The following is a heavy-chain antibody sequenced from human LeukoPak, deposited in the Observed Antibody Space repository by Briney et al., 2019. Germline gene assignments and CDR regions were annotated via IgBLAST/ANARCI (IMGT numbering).Heavy chain of an antibody. CDR2: IHYSGST. Sequence: SETLSLTCTVSGGSISSYYWSWIRQPPGKGLEWIGYIHYSGSTYYNPSLKSRVTISVDTSKNQFSLKLSSVTAADTAVYYCARAEYYYDSSGYYSGWFDPWGQGTLVTVSS. CDR3: ARAEYYYDSSGYYSGWFDP. CDR1: GGSISSYY. J-gene: IGHJ5*02. V-gene: IGHV4-59*12. D-gene: IGHD3-22*01.